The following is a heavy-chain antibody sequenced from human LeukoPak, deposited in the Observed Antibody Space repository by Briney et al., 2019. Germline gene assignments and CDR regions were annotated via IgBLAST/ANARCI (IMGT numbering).Heavy chain of an antibody. CDR2: INSDGSST. CDR3: ATSPDIEASGTLYYLDS. J-gene: IGHJ4*02. D-gene: IGHD1-14*01. CDR1: GFTVSSYW. Sequence: GGSLRLSCAASGFTVSSYWMHWVRQAPGRGLVWVSRINSDGSSTSYADSVKGRFTISRDNSKNTLYLQMSSLRAEDAAIYYCATSPDIEASGTLYYLDSWGQGTLVTVSS. V-gene: IGHV3-74*01.